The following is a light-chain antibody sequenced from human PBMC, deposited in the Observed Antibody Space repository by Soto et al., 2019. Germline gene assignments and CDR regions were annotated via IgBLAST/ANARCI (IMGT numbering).Light chain of an antibody. CDR3: QQSYSTPT. Sequence: DIQMTQSPSSLSASVGDRVTISCRASQSISSFLNWYQQKPGKAPKHLIYAESSLQSGVPSRFSCSGSGTDFTLTISSLQPEDFATYYCQQSYSTPTFGGGTKVEIK. CDR2: AES. CDR1: QSISSF. J-gene: IGKJ4*01. V-gene: IGKV1-39*01.